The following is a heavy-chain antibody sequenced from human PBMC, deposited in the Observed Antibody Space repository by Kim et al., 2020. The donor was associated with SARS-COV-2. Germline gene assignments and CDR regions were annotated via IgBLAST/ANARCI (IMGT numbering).Heavy chain of an antibody. V-gene: IGHV3-13*01. Sequence: GGSLRLSCAASGFTFSSYDMHWVRQPTGKGLEWVSAIGTAGDTYYPGSVKGRFTISRENAKNSLYLQMNSLRAGDTAVYYCARADYGDNYYYYYGMDVWGQGPTVTVSS. CDR2: IGTAGDT. J-gene: IGHJ6*02. CDR1: GFTFSSYD. CDR3: ARADYGDNYYYYYGMDV. D-gene: IGHD4-17*01.